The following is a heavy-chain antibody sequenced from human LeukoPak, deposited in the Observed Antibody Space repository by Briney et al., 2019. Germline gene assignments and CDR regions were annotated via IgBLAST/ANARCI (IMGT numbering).Heavy chain of an antibody. J-gene: IGHJ1*01. Sequence: SETLSLTCTVSGDSISPYYWSWIRQPAGKGLEWIGRIYTSGSTNYNPSLKSRVTISVDTSKDQFSLKLSSVTAADTAVYYFARDSPNYYGSGTYYIWGQGTLVTVSS. D-gene: IGHD3-10*01. V-gene: IGHV4-4*07. CDR1: GDSISPYY. CDR3: ARDSPNYYGSGTYYI. CDR2: IYTSGST.